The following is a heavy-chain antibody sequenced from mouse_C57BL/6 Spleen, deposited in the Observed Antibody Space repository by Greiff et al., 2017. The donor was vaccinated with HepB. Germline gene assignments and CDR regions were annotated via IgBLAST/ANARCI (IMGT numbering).Heavy chain of an antibody. CDR1: GFTFSDYG. Sequence: EVQRVESGGGLVKPGGSLKLSCAASGFTFSDYGMHWVRQAPEKGLEWVAYISSGSSTIYYADTVKGRCTISRDNAKNTLVLQMTSLRSEDTAMYYCATITTVVDWYFDVWGTGTTVTVSS. J-gene: IGHJ1*03. CDR3: ATITTVVDWYFDV. D-gene: IGHD1-1*01. V-gene: IGHV5-17*01. CDR2: ISSGSSTI.